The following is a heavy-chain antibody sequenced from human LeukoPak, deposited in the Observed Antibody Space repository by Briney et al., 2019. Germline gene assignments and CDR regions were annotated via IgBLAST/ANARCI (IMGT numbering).Heavy chain of an antibody. CDR2: ISSSGSTT. J-gene: IGHJ4*02. CDR1: GFTFSDYY. Sequence: GGSLRLSCAASGFTFSDYYMSWIRQAPGKGLEWVSYISSSGSTTYYADSVKGRFTISRDNAKNSLYLQMNSLRAEDTAVYYCARYSSSWYSHFDYWGQGTLVTVSS. CDR3: ARYSSSWYSHFDY. V-gene: IGHV3-11*04. D-gene: IGHD6-13*01.